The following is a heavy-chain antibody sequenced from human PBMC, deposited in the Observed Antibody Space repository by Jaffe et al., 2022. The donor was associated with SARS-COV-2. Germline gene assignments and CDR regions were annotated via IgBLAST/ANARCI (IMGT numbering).Heavy chain of an antibody. CDR3: ARRRGPPAGTWYYYGMDV. D-gene: IGHD6-13*01. V-gene: IGHV3-21*01. J-gene: IGHJ6*02. CDR2: ISSSSSYI. CDR1: GFTFSSYS. Sequence: EVQLVESGGGLVKPGGSLRLSCAASGFTFSSYSMNWVRQAPGKGLEWVSSISSSSSYIYYADSVKGRFTISRDNAKNSLYLQMNSLRAEDTAVYYCARRRGPPAGTWYYYGMDVWGQGTTVTVSS.